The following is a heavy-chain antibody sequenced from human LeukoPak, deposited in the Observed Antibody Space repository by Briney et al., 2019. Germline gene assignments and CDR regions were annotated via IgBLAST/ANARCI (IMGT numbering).Heavy chain of an antibody. CDR3: ARGSAKFDL. J-gene: IGHJ2*01. CDR1: GGSFSGYY. Sequence: SETLSLTCAVYGGSFSGYYWSWIRQPPGKGLEWIGEIYHSGSTNYNPSLKSRVTISVDTSKNQFSLKLSSVTAADTALYYCARGSAKFDLWGRGTLVTVSS. V-gene: IGHV4-34*01. CDR2: IYHSGST.